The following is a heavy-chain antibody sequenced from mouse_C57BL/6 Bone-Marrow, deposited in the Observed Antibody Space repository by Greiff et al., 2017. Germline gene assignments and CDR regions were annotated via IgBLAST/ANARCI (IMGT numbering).Heavy chain of an antibody. CDR3: ARSDYDGVFFAY. Sequence: QVQLQQPGAELVRPGSSVKLSCKASGYTFTSYWLHLVKQRPIQGLEWIGNIDPSDSETHYNQKFKDKATLTVDKSSSTGYMQLSSLTSEDAAVDDCARSDYDGVFFAYWGQGTLVTVSA. CDR2: IDPSDSET. J-gene: IGHJ3*01. D-gene: IGHD2-4*01. CDR1: GYTFTSYW. V-gene: IGHV1-52*01.